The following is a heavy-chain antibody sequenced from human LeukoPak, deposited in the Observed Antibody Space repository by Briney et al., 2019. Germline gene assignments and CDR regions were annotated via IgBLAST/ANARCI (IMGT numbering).Heavy chain of an antibody. CDR1: GFTFSSHW. CDR2: INNDGRST. V-gene: IGHV3-74*01. J-gene: IGHJ3*02. Sequence: AGGSLRLSCAASGFTFSSHWVHWVRQAPGKGLVWVSHINNDGRSTRYADSVKGRFTISRDNSKNTLYLQMNSLRAEDTAVYYCARDRRAFDIWGQGTMVTVSS. CDR3: ARDRRAFDI.